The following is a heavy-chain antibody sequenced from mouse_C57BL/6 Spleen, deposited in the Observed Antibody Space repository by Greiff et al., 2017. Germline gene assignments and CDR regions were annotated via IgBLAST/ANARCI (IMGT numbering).Heavy chain of an antibody. CDR1: GYTFTSYW. D-gene: IGHD2-5*01. CDR2: ISPGSGST. J-gene: IGHJ4*01. V-gene: IGHV1-55*01. Sequence: VQLQQPGAELVKPGASVKMSCKASGYTFTSYWITWVKQRPGQGLEWVGDISPGSGSTNYNEKFKSKATLTVDTSSSTAYMQLSSLTSEDSAVYYCARDYYSNSYYAMDYWGQGTSVTVSA. CDR3: ARDYYSNSYYAMDY.